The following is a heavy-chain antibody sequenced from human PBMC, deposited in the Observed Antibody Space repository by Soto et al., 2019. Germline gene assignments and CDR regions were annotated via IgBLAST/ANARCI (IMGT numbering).Heavy chain of an antibody. Sequence: QVQLQESGPGLVKPSQTLSLTCTVSGGSISSGGYYWSWIRQHPGKGLEWIGYIYYSGSTYYNPSLKSGVTISVDPSKSRFSLKLGSVTAADTAVYYCARGGGHDAFDIWGQGTMVTVSS. CDR3: ARGGGHDAFDI. CDR1: GGSISSGGYY. V-gene: IGHV4-31*03. D-gene: IGHD3-16*01. J-gene: IGHJ3*02. CDR2: IYYSGST.